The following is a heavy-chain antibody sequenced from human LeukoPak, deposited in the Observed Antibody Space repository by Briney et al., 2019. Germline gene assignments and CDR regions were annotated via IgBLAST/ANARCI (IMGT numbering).Heavy chain of an antibody. Sequence: ASVKVSCKASGYTFTSYYMHWVRQAPGQGLEWMGIINPSGGSTSHAQKFQGRVTMTRDTSTSTVYMELSSLKSEDTAVYYCARDPAEYSSGWYDPYYHGMDVWGQGTTVTVS. CDR3: ARDPAEYSSGWYDPYYHGMDV. CDR2: INPSGGST. J-gene: IGHJ6*02. CDR1: GYTFTSYY. D-gene: IGHD6-19*01. V-gene: IGHV1-46*01.